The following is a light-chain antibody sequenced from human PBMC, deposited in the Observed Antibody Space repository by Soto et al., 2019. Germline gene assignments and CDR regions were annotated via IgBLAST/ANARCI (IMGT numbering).Light chain of an antibody. V-gene: IGLV1-47*01. CDR1: SSNIGSNY. J-gene: IGLJ7*01. CDR2: RNN. CDR3: AAWDDSLSGFAV. Sequence: QSVLTQPPSASGTPGQRVTISCYGSSSNIGSNYVSWYQQLPGTAPKLLIYRNNQRPSGVPDRFSGSKSGTSGSLAISGLRSEDEADYYCAAWDDSLSGFAVFGGGTQLTVL.